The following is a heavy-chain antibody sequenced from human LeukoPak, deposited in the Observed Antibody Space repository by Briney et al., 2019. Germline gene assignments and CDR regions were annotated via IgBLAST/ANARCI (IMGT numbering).Heavy chain of an antibody. Sequence: GASVKVSCKSSGYTFTSYYMYWVRQAPGQGLEWMGIINPSGGSTSYAQKFQGRVTMTRDTSTSTDYMELSSLRSEDTAVYYCARGRGMVRGTVDYWGQGTLVTVSS. CDR1: GYTFTSYY. CDR3: ARGRGMVRGTVDY. CDR2: INPSGGST. V-gene: IGHV1-46*01. D-gene: IGHD3-10*01. J-gene: IGHJ4*02.